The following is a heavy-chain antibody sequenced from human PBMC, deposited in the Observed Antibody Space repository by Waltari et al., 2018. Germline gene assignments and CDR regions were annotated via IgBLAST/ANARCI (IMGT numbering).Heavy chain of an antibody. J-gene: IGHJ3*02. CDR1: GGSIRSSRYY. D-gene: IGHD1-1*01. CDR2: IYYSGST. V-gene: IGHV4-39*01. CDR3: ARHQRQNDGDAFDI. Sequence: QLQLQESGPGLVKPSEPLSPTCPVSGGSIRSSRYYCGWLRHPPGKGLEWIGSIYYSGSTYYNPSLKSRVTISVDTSKNQFSLKLSSVTAADTAVYYCARHQRQNDGDAFDIWGQGTMVTVSS.